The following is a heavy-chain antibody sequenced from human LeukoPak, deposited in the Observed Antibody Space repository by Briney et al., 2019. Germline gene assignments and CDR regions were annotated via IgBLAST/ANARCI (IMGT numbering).Heavy chain of an antibody. Sequence: GGSLRLSCAASGFTFSDYAMSWVRQAPGKGLEWVSAISDRGDRTWDADSVKGRVTISRDNSKNTLYLQMNSLRAEDTAVYYCAKHKENYGDSCLDDYWGQGTLVTVSS. CDR2: ISDRGDRT. D-gene: IGHD2-21*02. J-gene: IGHJ4*02. CDR1: GFTFSDYA. V-gene: IGHV3-23*01. CDR3: AKHKENYGDSCLDDY.